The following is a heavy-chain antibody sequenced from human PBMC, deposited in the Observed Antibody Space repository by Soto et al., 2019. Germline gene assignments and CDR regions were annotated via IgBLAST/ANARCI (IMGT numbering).Heavy chain of an antibody. CDR3: AKFKLEIVLMVYAYSDY. Sequence: GGSLRLSCAASGLTFSTYPMSWVRQAPGKGLEWVSAISGSGGSTYYADSVKGRFTISRDNSKNTLYLQMNSLRAEDTAVYYCAKFKLEIVLMVYAYSDYWGQGTLVTVSS. D-gene: IGHD2-8*01. V-gene: IGHV3-23*01. CDR2: ISGSGGST. CDR1: GLTFSTYP. J-gene: IGHJ4*02.